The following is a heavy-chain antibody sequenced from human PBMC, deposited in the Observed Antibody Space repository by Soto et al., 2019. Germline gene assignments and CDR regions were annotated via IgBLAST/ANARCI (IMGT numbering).Heavy chain of an antibody. D-gene: IGHD3-9*01. CDR1: GFTFSSYW. CDR2: IKQDGSEK. CDR3: AREGNYDILTGYSQALDY. V-gene: IGHV3-7*01. J-gene: IGHJ4*02. Sequence: GGSLRLSCAASGFTFSSYWMSWVRQAPGKGLEWVANIKQDGSEKYYVDSVKGRFTISRDNAKNSLYLQMNSLRAEDTAVYYCAREGNYDILTGYSQALDYWGQGTLVTVSS.